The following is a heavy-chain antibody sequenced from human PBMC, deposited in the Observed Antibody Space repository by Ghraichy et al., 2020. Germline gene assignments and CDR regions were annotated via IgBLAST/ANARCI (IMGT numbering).Heavy chain of an antibody. D-gene: IGHD3-22*01. CDR2: MRNKVRSYTT. V-gene: IGHV3-72*01. CDR3: ARVDSSDYYSYGY. J-gene: IGHJ4*02. Sequence: VRQAPGKGGGWVGRMRNKVRSYTTEYAASVQGRFTISRDDSKISLYLQINSLTTEDTAVYYCARVDSSDYYSYGYWGQGTLVTVSS.